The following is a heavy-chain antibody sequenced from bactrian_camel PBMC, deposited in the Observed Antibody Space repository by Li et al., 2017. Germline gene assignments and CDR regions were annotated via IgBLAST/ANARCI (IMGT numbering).Heavy chain of an antibody. J-gene: IGHJ6*01. CDR2: WYGDAHT. Sequence: QVQLVESGGGSVQPGNSLRLSCIASGFTFDVADMAWFRQAPGNECEMVAAWYGDAHTYYTDTVKGRFTITRDNSKDTLYLRMDSLKPEDTAMYYCALALGMGHCAGGSPSRFGYWGRGTQVTVS. V-gene: IGHV3S63*01. CDR1: GFTFDVAD. D-gene: IGHD3*01. CDR3: ALALGMGHCAGGSPSRFGY.